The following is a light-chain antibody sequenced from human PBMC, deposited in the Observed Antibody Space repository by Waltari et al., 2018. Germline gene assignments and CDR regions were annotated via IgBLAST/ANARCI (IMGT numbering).Light chain of an antibody. V-gene: IGKV1-5*03. J-gene: IGKJ2*01. Sequence: DIQMAQSPSTLSASVWDRITITCRASQSFSNLLAWYQQKPGKAPKLLIYSASSLATGVPSRFTGSGSGTEFTLTITGLQPDDFATYYCQQYKNYPYTFGQGTKLDIK. CDR2: SAS. CDR1: QSFSNL. CDR3: QQYKNYPYT.